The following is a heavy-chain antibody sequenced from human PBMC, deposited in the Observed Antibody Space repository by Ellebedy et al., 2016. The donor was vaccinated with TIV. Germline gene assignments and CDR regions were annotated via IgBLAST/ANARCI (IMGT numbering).Heavy chain of an antibody. J-gene: IGHJ4*02. D-gene: IGHD2-8*01. V-gene: IGHV3-7*01. CDR1: GFTFSSYA. Sequence: GESLKISXAASGFTFSSYAMSWVRQAPGKGLEWVANIKQDGSEKYYVDSVKGRFTISRDNAKNSLYLQMNSLRAEDTAVYYCARESPRYCTNGVCYTFDYWGQGTLVTVSS. CDR2: IKQDGSEK. CDR3: ARESPRYCTNGVCYTFDY.